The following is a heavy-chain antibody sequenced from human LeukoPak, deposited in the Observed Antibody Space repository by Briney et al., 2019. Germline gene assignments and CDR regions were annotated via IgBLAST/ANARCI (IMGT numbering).Heavy chain of an antibody. V-gene: IGHV3-30*18. CDR1: GFIFSDYG. D-gene: IGHD3-16*01. Sequence: GRSLTLSCVASGFIFSDYGIQWVRQAPGKGLEWVAVIASDGNNTYYGDSVRGRFTISRDNSKKMLYLEMNSLRVEDTAGYYCAKAGRLRRVGYLDVWGKGTAVIGSS. CDR3: AKAGRLRRVGYLDV. J-gene: IGHJ6*04. CDR2: IASDGNNT.